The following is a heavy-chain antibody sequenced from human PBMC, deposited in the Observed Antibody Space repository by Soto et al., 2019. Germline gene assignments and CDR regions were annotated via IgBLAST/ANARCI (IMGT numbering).Heavy chain of an antibody. J-gene: IGHJ6*02. D-gene: IGHD2-21*02. Sequence: DQLVQAGAEVKKPGASVQVSCKDSGYTFTNYGFNWVRQAPGQGLEWMGWISPYNHNTNYAQKYQDRTPIPPHPSPTTAYRELGTLTSDATAMYSGPRDLGCGDDIYSISDYGLDVWGQGTAVNVSS. CDR1: GYTFTNYG. V-gene: IGHV1-18*04. CDR3: PRDLGCGDDIYSISDYGLDV. CDR2: ISPYNHNT.